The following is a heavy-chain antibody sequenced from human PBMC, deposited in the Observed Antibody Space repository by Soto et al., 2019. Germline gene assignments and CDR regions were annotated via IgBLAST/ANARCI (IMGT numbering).Heavy chain of an antibody. D-gene: IGHD2-8*01. CDR3: ASIPLGYCTNGVCFDYYYYGMDV. V-gene: IGHV3-21*01. Sequence: GGSLRLYCASSGFTFSSYSMNWVRQAPGKGLEWVSSISSSSSYIYYADSVKGRFTISRDNAKNSLYLQMNSLRAEDTAVYYCASIPLGYCTNGVCFDYYYYGMDVWGQGTTVTVPS. J-gene: IGHJ6*02. CDR1: GFTFSSYS. CDR2: ISSSSSYI.